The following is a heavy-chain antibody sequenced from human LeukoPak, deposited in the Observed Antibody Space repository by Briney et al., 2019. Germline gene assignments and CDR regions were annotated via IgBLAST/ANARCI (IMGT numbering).Heavy chain of an antibody. V-gene: IGHV1-24*01. CDR1: GYTLTELS. J-gene: IGHJ4*02. CDR3: ATDTKIAVAGVFFIY. CDR2: FDPEDGET. Sequence: ASVKVSCKVSGYTLTELSMHWVRQAPGNGLECMGGFDPEDGETIYAQKFQGRVTMTEDTSTDTAYMELSSLRSEDTAVYYCATDTKIAVAGVFFIYWGQGTLVTVSS. D-gene: IGHD3-22*01.